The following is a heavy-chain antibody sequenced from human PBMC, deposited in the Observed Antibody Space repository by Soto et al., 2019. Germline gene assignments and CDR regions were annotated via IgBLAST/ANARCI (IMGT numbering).Heavy chain of an antibody. D-gene: IGHD1-1*01. J-gene: IGHJ4*02. V-gene: IGHV3-23*01. CDR1: GFTFSSYA. CDR3: AKDRRQLEVGDYFDY. Sequence: GSLILSCAASGFTFSSYAMSWVRQAPGKGLEWVSAISGSGGSTYYADSVKGRFTISRDNSKNTLYLQMNSLRAEDMAVYYCAKDRRQLEVGDYFDYWGQGTLVTVSS. CDR2: ISGSGGST.